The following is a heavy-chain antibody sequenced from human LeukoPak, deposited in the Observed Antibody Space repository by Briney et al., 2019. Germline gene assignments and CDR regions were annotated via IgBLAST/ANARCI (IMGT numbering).Heavy chain of an antibody. CDR3: ARDGLYYDYVWGSYPIDDAFDI. CDR2: IIPIFGTA. J-gene: IGHJ3*02. V-gene: IGHV1-69*06. Sequence: SVKVSCKASGYTFTSYAISWVRQAPGQGLEWMGGIIPIFGTANYAQKFQGRVTITADKSTSTAYMELSSLRSEDTAVYYCARDGLYYDYVWGSYPIDDAFDIWGQGTMVTVSS. CDR1: GYTFTSYA. D-gene: IGHD3-16*02.